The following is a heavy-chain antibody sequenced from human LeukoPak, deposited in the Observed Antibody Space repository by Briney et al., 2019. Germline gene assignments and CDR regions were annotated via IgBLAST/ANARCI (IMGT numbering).Heavy chain of an antibody. D-gene: IGHD3-10*01. V-gene: IGHV1-2*06. Sequence: GASVRVSCKASGYIFTGYYIHWVRQAPGQGLEWIGRINPNSGGTNYAQKFQGRVTVTRDTSISTVYMELSRLRYDDTAVYYCARDAVNRRRDGWFDPWGQGTLVTVSS. CDR1: GYIFTGYY. CDR2: INPNSGGT. CDR3: ARDAVNRRRDGWFDP. J-gene: IGHJ5*02.